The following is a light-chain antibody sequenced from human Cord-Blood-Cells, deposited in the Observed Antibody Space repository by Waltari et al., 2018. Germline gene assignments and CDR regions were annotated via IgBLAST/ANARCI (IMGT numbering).Light chain of an antibody. V-gene: IGKV3D-11*01. CDR2: DAS. J-gene: IGKJ2*01. CDR1: QGVSSY. Sequence: EIVLTQSPATLSLSPGERATLSCRASQGVSSYLAWSQQKPGQAPRLLIYDASNRATGIPARFSGSGPGTDFTLTISSPEPEDFAVYYCQQRSNWQYTFGQGTKLEIK. CDR3: QQRSNWQYT.